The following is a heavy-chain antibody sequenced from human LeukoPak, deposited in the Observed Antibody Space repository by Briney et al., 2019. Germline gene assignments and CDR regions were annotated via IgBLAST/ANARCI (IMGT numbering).Heavy chain of an antibody. V-gene: IGHV4-59*11. CDR1: GGSISSHY. J-gene: IGHJ6*03. Sequence: SETLFLTCTVSGGSISSHYWSWIRQPPGKGLEWIGYIYYSGSTNYNPSLKSRVTISVDTSKNQFSLKLSSVTAADTAVYYCARAQSYYYYMDVWGKGTTVTVSS. CDR2: IYYSGST. CDR3: ARAQSYYYYMDV.